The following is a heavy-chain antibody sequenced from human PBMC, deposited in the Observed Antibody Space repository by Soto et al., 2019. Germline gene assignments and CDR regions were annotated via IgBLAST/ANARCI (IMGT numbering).Heavy chain of an antibody. CDR2: INPNGGST. Sequence: ASVEVCCKASGYTFTTYYMHWVGQAPGQGVEWLGIINPNGGSTTYAQKFQGRVTMTRDTSTSTVYLELSSLRSEDTAVYYCARAGYCSGGTCFHGNCDYWGQGTLVTVSS. D-gene: IGHD2-15*01. J-gene: IGHJ4*02. V-gene: IGHV1-46*01. CDR1: GYTFTTYY. CDR3: ARAGYCSGGTCFHGNCDY.